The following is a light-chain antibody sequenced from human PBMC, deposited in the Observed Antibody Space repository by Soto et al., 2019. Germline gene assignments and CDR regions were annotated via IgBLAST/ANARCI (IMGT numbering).Light chain of an antibody. CDR3: QTWGTGIPWV. CDR1: SGHSSYA. Sequence: QPVLTQSPSASASLGASVKLTCTLSSGHSSYAIAWHQQQPEKGPRYLMKLNSDDSHSKGDGIPDRFSGSSSGAERYLTISSLQSEDEADYYCQTWGTGIPWVFGGGTKVTVL. J-gene: IGLJ3*02. V-gene: IGLV4-69*01. CDR2: LNSDDSH.